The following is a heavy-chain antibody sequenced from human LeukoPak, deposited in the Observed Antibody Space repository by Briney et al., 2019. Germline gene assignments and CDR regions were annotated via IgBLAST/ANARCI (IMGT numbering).Heavy chain of an antibody. D-gene: IGHD2-21*02. CDR2: IYPGDSDT. Sequence: PGESLKISCKGSGYSFTSYWSGWVRQMPGKGLEWMGIIYPGDSDTRYSPSFQGQVTISADKSISTAYLQWSSLKASDTAMYYCARRSLTNCGGDCSSAFDIWGQGTMVTVSS. CDR3: ARRSLTNCGGDCSSAFDI. V-gene: IGHV5-51*01. J-gene: IGHJ3*02. CDR1: GYSFTSYW.